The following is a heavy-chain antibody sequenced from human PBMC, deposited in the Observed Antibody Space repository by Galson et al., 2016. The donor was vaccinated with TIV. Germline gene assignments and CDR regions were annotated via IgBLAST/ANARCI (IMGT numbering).Heavy chain of an antibody. Sequence: SLRLSCAASGLSVSINYMTWVRQAPGTGLQWVPLISDGGNTYYADSVKGRFTISRDNSKNILYLQMNSLRVEDTAVYYCARDRPYCRGGNCYKLDYWGQGTLVTVTS. J-gene: IGHJ4*02. D-gene: IGHD2-15*01. CDR3: ARDRPYCRGGNCYKLDY. V-gene: IGHV3-66*02. CDR1: GLSVSINY. CDR2: ISDGGNT.